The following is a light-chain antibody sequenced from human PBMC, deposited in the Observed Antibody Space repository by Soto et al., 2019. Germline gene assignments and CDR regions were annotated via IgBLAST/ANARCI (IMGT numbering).Light chain of an antibody. CDR3: QHRNYWLT. J-gene: IGKJ4*01. V-gene: IGKV3-11*01. Sequence: LTEAPGTLAWSPRERGTLSIRASQSISNYLAWYQQKPGQAPRLLIYGASNWATGIPARFSGCASGTYFALPICSLESEDFAVYFCQHRNYWLTFGGGTKVDIK. CDR1: QSISNY. CDR2: GAS.